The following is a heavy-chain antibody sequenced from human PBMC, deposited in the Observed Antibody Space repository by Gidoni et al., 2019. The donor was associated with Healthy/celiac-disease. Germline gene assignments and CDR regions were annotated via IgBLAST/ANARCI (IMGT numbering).Heavy chain of an antibody. V-gene: IGHV3-23*01. CDR3: AGWFGNWYFDL. CDR1: GFTFSSYA. Sequence: EVQLLESGGGLVQLGGSLTPSCTASGFTFSSYAMSWARQAPGTGLEWVSAISGSGGSTYYADSVKGRFTISRDNSKNTLYLQMNSLRAEDTAVYYCAGWFGNWYFDLWGRGTLVTVSS. CDR2: ISGSGGST. D-gene: IGHD3-10*01. J-gene: IGHJ2*01.